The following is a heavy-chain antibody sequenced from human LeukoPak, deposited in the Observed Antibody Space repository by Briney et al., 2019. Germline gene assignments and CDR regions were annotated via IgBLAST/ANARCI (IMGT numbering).Heavy chain of an antibody. D-gene: IGHD2-2*01. CDR1: GGSISSSSYY. V-gene: IGHV4-39*07. J-gene: IGHJ3*02. CDR3: ARDFKAVQPFDAFDI. Sequence: SETLSLTCTVSGGSISSSSYYWGWIRQPPGKGLEWIGSIYYSGSTYYNPSLKSRVTISVDTSKNQFSLKLSSVTAADTAVYYCARDFKAVQPFDAFDIWGQGTMVTVSS. CDR2: IYYSGST.